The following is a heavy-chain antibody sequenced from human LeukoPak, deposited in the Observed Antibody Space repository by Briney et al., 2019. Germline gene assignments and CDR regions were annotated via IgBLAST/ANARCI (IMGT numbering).Heavy chain of an antibody. CDR1: GGSISSSSYY. CDR2: IYYSGST. CDR3: ARLGGQQQLVVV. V-gene: IGHV4-39*01. Sequence: PSETLSLTCTVSGGSISSSSYYWGWIRQPPGKGLEWIGSIYYSGSTYYNSSLKSRVTISVDTSRSQFSLKLSSVTAADTAVYYCARLGGQQQLVVVWGQGTLVTVSS. J-gene: IGHJ4*02. D-gene: IGHD6-13*01.